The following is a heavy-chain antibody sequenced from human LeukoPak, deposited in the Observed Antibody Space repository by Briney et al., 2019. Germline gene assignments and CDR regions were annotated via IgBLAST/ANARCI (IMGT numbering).Heavy chain of an antibody. J-gene: IGHJ4*02. CDR3: ARRKGPRGYGSGSYYQLNYFDY. CDR2: IYHSGST. D-gene: IGHD3-10*01. V-gene: IGHV4-4*02. CDR1: GGSISSSSW. Sequence: PSGTLSLTCAVSGGSISSSSWWSWVRQPPGKGLEWIGEIYHSGSTNYNPSLKSRVTISVDTSKNQFSLKLSSVTAADTAVYYCARRKGPRGYGSGSYYQLNYFDYWGQGTLVTVSS.